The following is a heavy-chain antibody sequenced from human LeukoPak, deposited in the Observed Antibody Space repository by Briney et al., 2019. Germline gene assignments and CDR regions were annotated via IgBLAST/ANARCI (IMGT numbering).Heavy chain of an antibody. CDR3: ARDSYDSSGNYLDY. J-gene: IGHJ4*02. D-gene: IGHD3-22*01. V-gene: IGHV1-18*04. CDR2: ISGYNDNT. CDR1: GYTFTAYY. Sequence: GASLKVSCTPSGYTFTAYYMHWVRQAPGQGLEWMGWISGYNDNTNYAQKVQGRVTMTTDTSTSTAYMELRSLRSDDTAVYYCARDSYDSSGNYLDYWGQGTLVTVSS.